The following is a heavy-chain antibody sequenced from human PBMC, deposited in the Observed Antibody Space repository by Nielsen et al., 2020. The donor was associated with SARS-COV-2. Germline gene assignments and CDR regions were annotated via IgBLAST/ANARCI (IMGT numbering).Heavy chain of an antibody. CDR3: ARNVGGTYYYYGMDV. CDR1: GYTFTGSY. CDR2: INTNTGDP. J-gene: IGHJ6*02. D-gene: IGHD6-19*01. V-gene: IGHV7-4-1*02. Sequence: ASVKVSCKASGYTFTGSYVHWVRQAPGQGLEWMGRINTNTGDPTHAQGFTGRLVFSLDTSVSTAYLEISSLKADDTAVYYCARNVGGTYYYYGMDVWGQGTTVTVSS.